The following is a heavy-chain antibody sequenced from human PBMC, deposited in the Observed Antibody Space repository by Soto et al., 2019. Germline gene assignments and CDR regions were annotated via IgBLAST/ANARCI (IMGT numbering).Heavy chain of an antibody. V-gene: IGHV3-21*01. J-gene: IGHJ3*02. Sequence: PGGSLRLSCAASGFTFSSYIMNWVRQAPGKGLEWVSSISSSSSYIYYADSVKGRFTISRDNAKNSLYLQMNSLRAEDTAVYYCARDLSVGATIDGVFDIWGQGTMVTVSS. CDR1: GFTFSSYI. D-gene: IGHD1-26*01. CDR3: ARDLSVGATIDGVFDI. CDR2: ISSSSSYI.